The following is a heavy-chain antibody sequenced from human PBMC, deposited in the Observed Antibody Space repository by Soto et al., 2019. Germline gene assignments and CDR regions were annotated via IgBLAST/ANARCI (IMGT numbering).Heavy chain of an antibody. CDR1: GDSISSAIYS. CDR2: IYHTGST. J-gene: IGHJ6*02. D-gene: IGHD3-10*01. Sequence: SETLSLTCAVSGDSISSAIYSWNWIRQPPGKGLEWIGYIYHTGSTSYNPSLNSRVTISLDRSTKQLSLKLSSATPAAPAMYHRLRQGIGPLHGPVHAWGRGPTVPVS. CDR3: LRQGIGPLHGPVHA. V-gene: IGHV4-30-2*01.